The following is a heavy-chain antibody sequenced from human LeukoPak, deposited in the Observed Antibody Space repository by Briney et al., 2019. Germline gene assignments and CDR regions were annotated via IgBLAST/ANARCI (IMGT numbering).Heavy chain of an antibody. J-gene: IGHJ4*02. CDR2: IYYSGNT. V-gene: IGHV4-39*01. CDR3: ARQTGSGLFILP. Sequence: KAPETLSLTCTVSGVSISRSNSYWGWISQPPGKGLGWIGSIYYSGNTYYNASLKSQVSISIDTSKNQFSLKLTSVTAADTAVYYCARQTGSGLFILPGGQGTLVTVSS. CDR1: GVSISRSNSY. D-gene: IGHD3/OR15-3a*01.